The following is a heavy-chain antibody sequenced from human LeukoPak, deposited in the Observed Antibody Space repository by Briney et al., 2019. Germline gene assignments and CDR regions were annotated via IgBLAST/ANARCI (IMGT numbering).Heavy chain of an antibody. CDR1: GVLVSRNF. J-gene: IGHJ5*02. CDR3: ARGSGSGWPLDR. D-gene: IGHD6-19*01. Sequence: SGGSLRLSCAASGVLVSRNFMRWVRQAPGKGLQWVAIMYAGGTTDYSDSVRGRFHISRDSSNNTLSLQINSLRVEDTAVYYCARGSGSGWPLDRWGQGALVTVSS. V-gene: IGHV3-53*01. CDR2: MYAGGTT.